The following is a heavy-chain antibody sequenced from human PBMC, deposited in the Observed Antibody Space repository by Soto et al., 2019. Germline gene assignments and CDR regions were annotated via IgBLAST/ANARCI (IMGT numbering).Heavy chain of an antibody. CDR2: IYYSGST. CDR1: GGSISSYY. V-gene: IGHV4-59*01. J-gene: IGHJ5*02. CDR3: AREGGNIAAAGTGVNWFDP. Sequence: SETPSLTCTVSGGSISSYYWSWIRQPPGKGLEWIGYIYYSGSTNYNPSLKSRVTISVDTSKNQFSLKLSSVTAADTAVYYCAREGGNIAAAGTGVNWFDPWGQGTLVTVSS. D-gene: IGHD6-13*01.